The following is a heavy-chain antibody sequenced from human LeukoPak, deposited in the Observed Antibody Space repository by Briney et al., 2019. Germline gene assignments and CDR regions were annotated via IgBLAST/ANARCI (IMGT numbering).Heavy chain of an antibody. Sequence: GGSLRLSCAASGFTFSSYWMHWVRQVPGKGLVWVSRINSDGSSTSYADSVKGRFTISRDNAKNTLYVQMTSLRAEDTAVYYCSTGSGHAFDIWGRGTMVTVSS. CDR2: INSDGSST. V-gene: IGHV3-74*01. J-gene: IGHJ3*02. CDR1: GFTFSSYW. D-gene: IGHD3-10*01. CDR3: STGSGHAFDI.